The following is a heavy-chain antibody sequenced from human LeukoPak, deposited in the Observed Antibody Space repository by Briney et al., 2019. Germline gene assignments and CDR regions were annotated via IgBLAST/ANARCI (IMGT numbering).Heavy chain of an antibody. CDR1: GYTFTGYY. Sequence: AASVKVSCKASGYTFTGYYMHWVRQAPGQGLEWMGWINPNSGGTNYAQKFQGRVTMTRDTSISTAYMELSRLRSDDTAVYYCAKGSGLRFLEWSSFDYWGQGTLVTVSS. V-gene: IGHV1-2*02. CDR2: INPNSGGT. CDR3: AKGSGLRFLEWSSFDY. J-gene: IGHJ4*02. D-gene: IGHD3-3*01.